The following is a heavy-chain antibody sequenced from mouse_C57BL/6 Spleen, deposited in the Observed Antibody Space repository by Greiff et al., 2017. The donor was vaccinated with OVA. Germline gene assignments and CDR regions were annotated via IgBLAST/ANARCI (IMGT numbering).Heavy chain of an antibody. D-gene: IGHD1-1*01. V-gene: IGHV1-61*01. CDR2: IYPSDSET. Sequence: VKLQQPGAELVRPGSSVKLSCKASGYTFTSYWMDWVKQRPGQGLEWIGNIYPSDSETHYNQKFKDKATLTVDKSSSTAYMQLSSLTSEDSAVYYCARIGHYYGSSYGYFDVWSTGTTVTVSS. CDR1: GYTFTSYW. J-gene: IGHJ1*03. CDR3: ARIGHYYGSSYGYFDV.